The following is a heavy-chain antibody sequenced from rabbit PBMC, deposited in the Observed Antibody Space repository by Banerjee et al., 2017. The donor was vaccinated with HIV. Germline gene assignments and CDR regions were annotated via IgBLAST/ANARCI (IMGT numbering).Heavy chain of an antibody. D-gene: IGHD4-1*01. CDR2: INTSSGNT. CDR1: GFSFSNYW. CDR3: ARDLAGVIGWNFGL. Sequence: QEQLVESGGGLVQPEGSLTLTCTASGFSFSNYWMCWVRQAPGKGLEWIACINTSSGNTVYASWAKGRFTISKTSSTTVTLQMTSLTAADTATYFCARDLAGVIGWNFGLWGPGTLVTVS. V-gene: IGHV1S45*01. J-gene: IGHJ4*01.